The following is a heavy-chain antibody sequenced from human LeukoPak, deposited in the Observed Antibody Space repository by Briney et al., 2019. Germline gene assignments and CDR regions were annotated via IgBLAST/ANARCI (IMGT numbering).Heavy chain of an antibody. CDR3: ASSGRYYDSSGYSPFDY. CDR2: FIPIFGTA. V-gene: IGHV1-69*05. J-gene: IGHJ4*02. Sequence: SVKVSCKASGGTFSSYAISWVRQAPGQGLEWMGGFIPIFGTANYAQKFQGRVTITTDESTSTAYMELSSLRSEDTAVYYCASSGRYYDSSGYSPFDYWGQGTLVTVSS. CDR1: GGTFSSYA. D-gene: IGHD3-22*01.